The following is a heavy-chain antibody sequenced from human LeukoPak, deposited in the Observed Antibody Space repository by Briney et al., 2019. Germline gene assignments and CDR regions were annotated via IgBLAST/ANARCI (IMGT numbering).Heavy chain of an antibody. D-gene: IGHD3-3*01. CDR2: INPNSGGT. CDR1: GYTFTGYY. CDR3: ARDGYYDFWSGYSHQYYYYYYMDV. V-gene: IGHV1-2*02. Sequence: GASVKVSCKASGYTFTGYYMHWVRQAPGQGLEWMGWINPNSGGTNYAQKFQGRVTMTRDTSISTAYMELSRLRSDDTAVYYCARDGYYDFWSGYSHQYYYYYYMDVWGKGTTVTVSS. J-gene: IGHJ6*03.